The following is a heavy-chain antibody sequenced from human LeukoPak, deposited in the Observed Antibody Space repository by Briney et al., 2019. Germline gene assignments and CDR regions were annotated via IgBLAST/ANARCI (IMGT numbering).Heavy chain of an antibody. Sequence: SETLSLTCAVSGASISNNDFCWGWLRQPPGKGPEWIGTIYYSGTAFYNPSLRSRVTVSLDTSRNQFSLKLSSVTAADTAVYYCARRGALDMQTFDYWGQGTLVTVSS. J-gene: IGHJ4*02. D-gene: IGHD1-26*01. CDR3: ARRGALDMQTFDY. V-gene: IGHV4-39*01. CDR1: GASISNNDFC. CDR2: IYYSGTA.